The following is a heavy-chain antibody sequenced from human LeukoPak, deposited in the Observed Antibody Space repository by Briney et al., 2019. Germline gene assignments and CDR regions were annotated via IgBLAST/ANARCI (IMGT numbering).Heavy chain of an antibody. CDR2: IYHSGST. J-gene: IGHJ4*02. CDR1: GYSVSSGYY. Sequence: PSETLSLTCTVSGYSVSSGYYWGWIRQPPGKGLEWIGSIYHSGSTYYNPSLKSRVTISVDTSKNQFSLKLSSVTAADTAVYYCASGSTGYSRSWFLWGQGTLVTVSS. CDR3: ASGSTGYSRSWFL. V-gene: IGHV4-38-2*02. D-gene: IGHD6-13*01.